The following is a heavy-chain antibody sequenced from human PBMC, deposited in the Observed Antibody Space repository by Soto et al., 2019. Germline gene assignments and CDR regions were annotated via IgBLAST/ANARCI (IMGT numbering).Heavy chain of an antibody. CDR3: ARDKGLAWFDP. CDR2: IYSGGST. V-gene: IGHV3-53*02. D-gene: IGHD3-3*02. Sequence: EVQLEETGGGLIQPGGSLRLSCAASGFTVSSNYMSWVRQAPGKGLEWVSVIYSGGSTYYADSVKGRFTISRDNSKNTLYIQMNSLRAEDTAVYYCARDKGLAWFDPWGQGTLVTVSS. J-gene: IGHJ5*02. CDR1: GFTVSSNY.